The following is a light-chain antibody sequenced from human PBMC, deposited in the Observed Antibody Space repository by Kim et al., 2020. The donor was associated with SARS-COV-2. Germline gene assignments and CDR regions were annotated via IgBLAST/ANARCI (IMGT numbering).Light chain of an antibody. CDR3: QVWDTSSDHWV. CDR1: NIRSKS. CDR2: YSS. J-gene: IGLJ3*02. Sequence: APGETATISCGGNNIRSKSVHWYQQKPGQAPVVVVYYSSNRPSGIPERFSGSNFGKTATLTITRVEAGDEADYFCQVWDTSSDHWVFGGGTKLTVL. V-gene: IGLV3-21*02.